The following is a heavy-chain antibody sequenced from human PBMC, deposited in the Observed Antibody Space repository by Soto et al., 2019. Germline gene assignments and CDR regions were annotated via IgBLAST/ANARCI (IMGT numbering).Heavy chain of an antibody. Sequence: PSEMLSLTCTVSGDSIFPYYWSWIRQPPGKGLEWIGHIYYSGNTNYNPSLKSRVTISVDASKNQFSLKLSSVTAADAAVYYCARLGVLRYFDWPIQYYFDYWGQGTLVTVSS. D-gene: IGHD3-9*01. J-gene: IGHJ4*02. CDR1: GDSIFPYY. V-gene: IGHV4-59*12. CDR3: ARLGVLRYFDWPIQYYFDY. CDR2: IYYSGNT.